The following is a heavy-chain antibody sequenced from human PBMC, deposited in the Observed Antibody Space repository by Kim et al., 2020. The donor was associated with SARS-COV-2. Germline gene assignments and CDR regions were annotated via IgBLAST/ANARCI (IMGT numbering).Heavy chain of an antibody. V-gene: IGHV3-48*03. J-gene: IGHJ5*02. CDR2: ISSSGRTT. D-gene: IGHD3-22*01. CDR1: GFIFSNYE. Sequence: GGSLRLSCAASGFIFSNYEMNWVRQAPGKGLEWISHISSSGRTTYYADSVKGRFTMSRDNAKNSLYLQMNSLRVEDTGVYYCARVNDYYDSSAWGQGTLVTVSS. CDR3: ARVNDYYDSSA.